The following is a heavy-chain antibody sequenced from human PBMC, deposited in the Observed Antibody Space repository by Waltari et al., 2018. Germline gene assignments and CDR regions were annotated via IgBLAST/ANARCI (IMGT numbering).Heavy chain of an antibody. CDR1: GGSFSGYY. D-gene: IGHD4-17*01. CDR3: ARRYLTTGTTEDY. V-gene: IGHV4-34*01. CDR2: INHSGST. J-gene: IGHJ4*02. Sequence: QVQLQQWGAGLLKPSETLSLTCAVYGGSFSGYYWSWIRQPPGKGLEWIGEINHSGSTNYNPSLKSRVTISVDTSKNQFSLKLSSVTAADTAVYYCARRYLTTGTTEDYWGQGTLVTVSS.